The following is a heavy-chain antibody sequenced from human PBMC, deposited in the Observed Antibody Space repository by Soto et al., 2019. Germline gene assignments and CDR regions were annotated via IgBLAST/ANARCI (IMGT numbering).Heavy chain of an antibody. D-gene: IGHD1-26*01. CDR1: GFSFTTYV. CDR2: ISHDGSYK. J-gene: IGHJ3*02. CDR3: AKGLLAIVGTTLPRDAFNI. V-gene: IGHV3-30*18. Sequence: QVQLVESGGGVVQPGRSLRLSCAASGFSFTTYVMHWVRQAPGKGLEWVAVISHDGSYKYYGDAVKGRFTISRDTSKNEVYVEMNSLRPEDTAVYYCAKGLLAIVGTTLPRDAFNIWGQGTMVTVSS.